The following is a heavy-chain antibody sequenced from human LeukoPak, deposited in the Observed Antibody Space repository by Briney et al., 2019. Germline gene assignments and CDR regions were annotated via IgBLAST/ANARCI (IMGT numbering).Heavy chain of an antibody. J-gene: IGHJ4*02. V-gene: IGHV1-2*06. CDR1: GYTLTGYY. CDR2: INPNSGGT. Sequence: ASVKVSCKASGYTLTGYYMHWVRQAPGQGLEWMGRINPNSGGTNYAQKFQGRVTMTRDTSISTAYMELSRLRSDDTAVYYCARGGATQYYFDYWGQGTLVTVSS. D-gene: IGHD1-26*01. CDR3: ARGGATQYYFDY.